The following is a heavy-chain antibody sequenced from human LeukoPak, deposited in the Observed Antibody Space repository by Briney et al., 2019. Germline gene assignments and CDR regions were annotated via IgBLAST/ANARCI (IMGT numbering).Heavy chain of an antibody. D-gene: IGHD5-12*01. V-gene: IGHV3-23*01. CDR3: AKERPIFTGYDFEAFDV. Sequence: GGSLRLSCSASGFTFSSYSMNWVRQAPGKGLEWVSAVTGSGDSTHYADSVKGRFSISRDNSKNTLYLEMNSLRAEDTAVYYCAKERPIFTGYDFEAFDVWGQGIMVTVSS. J-gene: IGHJ3*01. CDR1: GFTFSSYS. CDR2: VTGSGDST.